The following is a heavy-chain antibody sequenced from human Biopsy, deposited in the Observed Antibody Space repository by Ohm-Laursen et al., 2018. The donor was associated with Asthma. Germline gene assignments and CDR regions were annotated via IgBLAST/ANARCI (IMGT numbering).Heavy chain of an antibody. V-gene: IGHV1-69*01. Sequence: SSVNDSCKAHGDILSSFDSKWVRKAPGQGLEWTGGVIPIYGTTHTAQKFQGRVTITADESTSTAYMELTSLRKEDTAVYYCARGGYYGDRRHHNGLDVWGQGTTVTVSS. CDR1: GDILSSFD. CDR3: ARGGYYGDRRHHNGLDV. J-gene: IGHJ6*02. D-gene: IGHD4-17*01. CDR2: VIPIYGTT.